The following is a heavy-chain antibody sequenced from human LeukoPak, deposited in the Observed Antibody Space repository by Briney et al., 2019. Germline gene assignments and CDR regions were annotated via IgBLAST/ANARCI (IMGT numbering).Heavy chain of an antibody. J-gene: IGHJ3*02. D-gene: IGHD1-14*01. CDR1: GFTFSSHW. CDR3: AKDKESGTPTDAFDI. CDR2: IKQDGSER. V-gene: IGHV3-7*03. Sequence: PGGSLRLSCAASGFTFSSHWMSWVRQAPGKGLEWVANIKQDGSERYYVDSVKGRFTISRDNAKNSLYLQMNSLRAEDTALYYCAKDKESGTPTDAFDIWGQGTMVTVSS.